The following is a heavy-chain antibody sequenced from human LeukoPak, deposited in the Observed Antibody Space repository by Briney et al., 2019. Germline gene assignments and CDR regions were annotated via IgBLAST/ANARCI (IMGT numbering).Heavy chain of an antibody. CDR3: ARAQGCSSTSCYLWDY. CDR2: IGTTAEA. Sequence: GGSLRLSCAASGFTFSSYDMHWVPQATGKGWEWVSAIGTTAEAYHPTSVQGRFTISREHAKNPLSLHMNSLRAGDTAVYYCARAQGCSSTSCYLWDYWGQGTLVTVSS. D-gene: IGHD2-2*01. J-gene: IGHJ4*02. CDR1: GFTFSSYD. V-gene: IGHV3-13*01.